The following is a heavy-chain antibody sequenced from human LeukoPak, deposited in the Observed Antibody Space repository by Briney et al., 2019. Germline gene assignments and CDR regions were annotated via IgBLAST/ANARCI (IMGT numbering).Heavy chain of an antibody. V-gene: IGHV3-9*01. CDR1: GFTFDDYA. CDR2: IRWDSGSI. CDR3: AKGTRYRYGVLDY. J-gene: IGHJ4*02. D-gene: IGHD5-18*01. Sequence: SLRPSGAASGFTFDDYAMHCVRQAPGKGREGVSGIRWDSGSIGYADSGKGRLTISRDNATNSLYLKMNSLRDEDTALYYCAKGTRYRYGVLDYWGKGPLVTVS.